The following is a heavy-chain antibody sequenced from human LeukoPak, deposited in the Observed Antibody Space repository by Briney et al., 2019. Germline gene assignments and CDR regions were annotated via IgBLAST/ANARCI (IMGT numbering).Heavy chain of an antibody. CDR3: AHSGDYYDGWNY. D-gene: IGHD3-22*01. J-gene: IGHJ4*02. Sequence: SGPTLVNPTQTLTLTCTFSGFSLRTRGVGVGWIRHPPGKALAWLSLISWDDDKRYSPSLKSRRTLTQDTSQTQVALPMTNMDPVDTATYYCAHSGDYYDGWNYWGQGTLVSVSS. V-gene: IGHV2-5*02. CDR2: ISWDDDK. CDR1: GFSLRTRGVG.